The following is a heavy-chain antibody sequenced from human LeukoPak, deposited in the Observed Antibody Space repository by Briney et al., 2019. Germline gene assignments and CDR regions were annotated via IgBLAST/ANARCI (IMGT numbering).Heavy chain of an antibody. CDR1: GFTFSRYW. V-gene: IGHV3-74*01. CDR3: ANTLHTYCDGDCLVY. D-gene: IGHD2-21*02. J-gene: IGHJ4*02. Sequence: GGSLRLSCAASGFTFSRYWMHWVRQAPGKGLVWVSRINSDGSSTSYADSVKGRFTISRDNARNTLYLQMNSLTAEDTAVYYCANTLHTYCDGDCLVYWGQGTLVTVSS. CDR2: INSDGSST.